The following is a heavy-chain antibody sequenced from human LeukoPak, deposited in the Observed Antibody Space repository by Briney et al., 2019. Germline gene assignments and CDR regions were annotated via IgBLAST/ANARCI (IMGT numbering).Heavy chain of an antibody. CDR1: GGSFSGYY. CDR3: AREPYYYDSSGYYYWYFDL. V-gene: IGHV4-34*01. CDR2: INHSGST. D-gene: IGHD3-22*01. Sequence: SETLSLTCAVYGGSFSGYYWSWIRQPPGKGLEWIGEINHSGSTNYNPSLKSRVTISVDTSKNQFSLKLSSVTAADTAVYYCAREPYYYDSSGYYYWYFDLWGRGTLVTVSS. J-gene: IGHJ2*01.